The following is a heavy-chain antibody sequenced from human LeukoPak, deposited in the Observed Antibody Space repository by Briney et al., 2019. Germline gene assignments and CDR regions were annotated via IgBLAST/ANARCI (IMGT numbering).Heavy chain of an antibody. Sequence: HPGGSLRLSCAASGFTFSSYSMNWVRQAPGKGLEWVSAISGSGGSTYYADSVKGRFTISRDNSENTLYLQMNSLRAEDTAVYYCAKDPRTTGGYVDTAMVPDYWGQGTLVTVSS. D-gene: IGHD5-18*01. V-gene: IGHV3-23*01. CDR2: ISGSGGST. J-gene: IGHJ4*02. CDR3: AKDPRTTGGYVDTAMVPDY. CDR1: GFTFSSYS.